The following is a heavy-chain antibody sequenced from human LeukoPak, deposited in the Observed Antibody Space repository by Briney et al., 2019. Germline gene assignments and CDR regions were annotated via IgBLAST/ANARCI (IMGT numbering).Heavy chain of an antibody. V-gene: IGHV5-51*01. CDR3: ARQSRGSSGYYYDDAFDI. Sequence: GKSLKISCLGSGYIFTSYWIGWVRPVPGKGLEWMGINYPGNSDTRYSPSFQGQVTISADKSNSSAYLQWRSLKASDTAMYYCARQSRGSSGYYYDDAFDIWGQGTMVTVSS. CDR1: GYIFTSYW. J-gene: IGHJ3*02. CDR2: NYPGNSDT. D-gene: IGHD3-22*01.